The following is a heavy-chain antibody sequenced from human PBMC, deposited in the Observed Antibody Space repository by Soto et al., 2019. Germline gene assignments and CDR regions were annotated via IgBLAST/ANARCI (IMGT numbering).Heavy chain of an antibody. V-gene: IGHV4-4*02. CDR2: VHHSVGN. CDR3: TRHFYYSMDV. CDR1: GASVANDNW. J-gene: IGHJ6*02. Sequence: QVQLQESGPGLVKPSETLSLTCTVSGASVANDNWWSWVRQSPGKGLEWIGEVHHSVGNNNSPSLTSRVTISVDKSTNQFSLKLHSVTAADSAVYFCTRHFYYSMDVWCQGTTVTVS.